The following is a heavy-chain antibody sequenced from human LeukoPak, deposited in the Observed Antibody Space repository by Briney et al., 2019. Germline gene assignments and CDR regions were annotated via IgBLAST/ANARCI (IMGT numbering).Heavy chain of an antibody. CDR2: IYYSGST. CDR1: GGSISSYY. D-gene: IGHD3-16*01. J-gene: IGHJ6*03. CDR3: ARGLLRPSLLWGVDYYYYMDV. V-gene: IGHV4-59*01. Sequence: SETQSLTCTVSGGSISSYYWSWIRQPPGKGLEWIGYIYYSGSTNYNPSLKSRVTISVDTSKNQFSLKLSSVTAADTAVYYCARGLLRPSLLWGVDYYYYMDVRGKGTTVTVSS.